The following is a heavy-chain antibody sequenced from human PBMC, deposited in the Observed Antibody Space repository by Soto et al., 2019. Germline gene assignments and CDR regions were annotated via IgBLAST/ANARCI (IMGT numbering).Heavy chain of an antibody. J-gene: IGHJ4*02. CDR1: GGTFSSYA. D-gene: IGHD4-17*01. V-gene: IGHV1-69*01. Sequence: QVQLVQSGAEVKKPGSSVKVSCKASGGTFSSYAISWVRQAPGQGLEWMVGIIPIFGTANYAQKFQGRFTITAYESTSTAYMELSSLRSEDTAVYYCERNPLGCDYGVGYFDYWGQGTLVTVAS. CDR2: IIPIFGTA. CDR3: ERNPLGCDYGVGYFDY.